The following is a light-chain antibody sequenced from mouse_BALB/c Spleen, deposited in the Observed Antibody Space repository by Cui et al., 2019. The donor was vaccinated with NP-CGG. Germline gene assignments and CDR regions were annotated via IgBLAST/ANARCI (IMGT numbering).Light chain of an antibody. Sequence: ALVAQDTELTTSPGETVTLTCRSSTGAVTTSNYSNWVQEKPDHLFTGLIGGTNNRAPGVPARFSGSLIGDKAALTLTGAQTEDEAIYFCALWYSNHWVFGGGTKLTVL. CDR2: GTN. CDR1: TGAVTTSNY. CDR3: ALWYSNHWV. V-gene: IGLV1*01. J-gene: IGLJ1*01.